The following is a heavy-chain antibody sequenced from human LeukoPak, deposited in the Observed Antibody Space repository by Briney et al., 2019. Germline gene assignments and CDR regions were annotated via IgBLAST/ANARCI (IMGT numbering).Heavy chain of an antibody. J-gene: IGHJ6*03. CDR2: IYPGDSDI. CDR3: AREHCDAGRSFHMDV. CDR1: GYNFSTSW. D-gene: IGHD6-13*01. Sequence: GESLKISCEGSGYNFSTSWIGWVRQRAGKGLEWMVIIYPGDSDITYSPSFQGLVSISADKSINTAYLQWSSLKASDTAMYFCAREHCDAGRSFHMDVWGKGTTVTVSS. V-gene: IGHV5-51*01.